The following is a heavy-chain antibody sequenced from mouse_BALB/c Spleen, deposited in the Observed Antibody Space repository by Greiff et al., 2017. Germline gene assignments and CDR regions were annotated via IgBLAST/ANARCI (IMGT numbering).Heavy chain of an antibody. CDR1: GFTFSSYA. CDR2: ISSGGST. D-gene: IGHD2-4*01. J-gene: IGHJ2*01. Sequence: EVQLQESGGGLVKPGGSLKLSCAASGFTFSSYAMSWVRQTPEKRLEWVASISSGGSTYYPDSVKGRFTISRDNARNILYLQMSSLRSEDTAMYYCARRGFYYDYDGDYWGQGTTLTVSS. V-gene: IGHV5-6-5*01. CDR3: ARRGFYYDYDGDY.